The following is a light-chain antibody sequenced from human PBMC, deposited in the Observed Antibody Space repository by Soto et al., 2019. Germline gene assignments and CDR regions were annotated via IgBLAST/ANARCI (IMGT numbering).Light chain of an antibody. Sequence: DIQMTQSPSTLSASIGDRVTITCRASQSISNWLAWYQQKPGKAPELLIYKASNLQSGVPSRFSGSGSGTEFTLTINSLQPDDFVTFYCQQYSTYPWTFGQGTRVEIK. V-gene: IGKV1-5*03. J-gene: IGKJ1*01. CDR1: QSISNW. CDR2: KAS. CDR3: QQYSTYPWT.